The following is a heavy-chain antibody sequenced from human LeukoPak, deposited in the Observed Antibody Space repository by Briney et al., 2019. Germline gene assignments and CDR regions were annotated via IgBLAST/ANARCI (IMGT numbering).Heavy chain of an antibody. CDR2: ISGSGGST. CDR3: AKDCSSTSCYDY. CDR1: GFTFSSYA. D-gene: IGHD2-2*01. V-gene: IGHV3-23*01. Sequence: GGSLRLSCTASGFTFSSYAMSWVRQAPGKGLEWVSAISGSGGSTYYADSVKGRFTISRDNSKNTLYLQMNSMRAEDTAVYYCAKDCSSTSCYDYWGQGTLVTVSS. J-gene: IGHJ4*02.